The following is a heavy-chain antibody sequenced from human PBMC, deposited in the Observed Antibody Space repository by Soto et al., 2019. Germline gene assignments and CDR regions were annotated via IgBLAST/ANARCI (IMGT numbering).Heavy chain of an antibody. CDR2: IYPGDSDT. V-gene: IGHV5-51*01. J-gene: IGHJ6*02. CDR1: TWHNFTSYW. CDR3: ARLPYGVWFGELSPGDYYGMDV. D-gene: IGHD3-10*01. Sequence: GESLKISCKVSTWHNFTSYWIAWVRQMPGEGLEWMGIIYPGDSDTRYSPSFQGQVTISADKSINSVYLQWSSLKASDTAMYYCARLPYGVWFGELSPGDYYGMDVWGQGTTVTVSS.